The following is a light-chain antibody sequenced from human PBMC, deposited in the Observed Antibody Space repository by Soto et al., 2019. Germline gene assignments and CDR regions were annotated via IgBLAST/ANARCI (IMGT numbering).Light chain of an antibody. CDR2: GNS. J-gene: IGLJ1*01. CDR1: SSNIGAGYD. CDR3: QSYDSSLSGYV. Sequence: QSVLTQPPSVYGVPGQRVTISCTGSSSNIGAGYDVHWYQQLPGTAPKLLIYGNSNRPSGVPDRFSGSKSGTSSSLAITGLQAEDEADYYCQSYDSSLSGYVFGTGTKLTV. V-gene: IGLV1-40*01.